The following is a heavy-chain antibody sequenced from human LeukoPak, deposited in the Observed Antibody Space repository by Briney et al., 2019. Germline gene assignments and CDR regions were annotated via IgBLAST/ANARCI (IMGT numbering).Heavy chain of an antibody. CDR2: IRYEGSNK. Sequence: GRSLRLSCAASGFAFSSYGMHWVRQAPGKGLEWVAFIRYEGSNKYYADSVKGRVTISRDNSKNTLYLQMNSLRAEDTAVYYCAKAKDIVVVVAAPKLYYFDYWGQGTLVTVSS. D-gene: IGHD2-15*01. CDR3: AKAKDIVVVVAAPKLYYFDY. J-gene: IGHJ4*02. CDR1: GFAFSSYG. V-gene: IGHV3-30*02.